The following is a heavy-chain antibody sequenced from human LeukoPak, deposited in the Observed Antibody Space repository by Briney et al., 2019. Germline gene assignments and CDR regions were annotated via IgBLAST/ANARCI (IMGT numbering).Heavy chain of an antibody. Sequence: GGSLRLSCAAPGFTFRNYSMNWVRQAPGKGLEWVSGISDSGGTTDYADSVKGRFAISRDNSNNTLYLQMNSLRAEDTAVYYCAKARSGSSSSCYNYWGQGTLVTVSS. D-gene: IGHD2-2*02. J-gene: IGHJ4*02. V-gene: IGHV3-23*01. CDR2: ISDSGGTT. CDR3: AKARSGSSSSCYNY. CDR1: GFTFRNYS.